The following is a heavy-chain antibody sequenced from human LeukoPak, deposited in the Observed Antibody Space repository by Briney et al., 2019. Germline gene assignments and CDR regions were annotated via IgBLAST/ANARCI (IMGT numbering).Heavy chain of an antibody. J-gene: IGHJ3*02. Sequence: GGSLRLSCAAPRFTISSYAMSWVRQAPGKGLEWVSAISGSGGNTYYADSVKGRFTISRDNSKNTLYLQMISLRAEDTAVYYCAKAITMIVVVPDAFDIWGQGTMVIVSS. CDR3: AKAITMIVVVPDAFDI. CDR2: ISGSGGNT. V-gene: IGHV3-23*01. D-gene: IGHD3-22*01. CDR1: RFTISSYA.